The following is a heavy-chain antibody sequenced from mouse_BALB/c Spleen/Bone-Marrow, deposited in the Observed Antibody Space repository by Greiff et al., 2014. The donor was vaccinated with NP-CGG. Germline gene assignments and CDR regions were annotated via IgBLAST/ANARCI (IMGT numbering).Heavy chain of an antibody. Sequence: EVQVVESGAELVKPGASVKLSCTASGFNIKDTYLHRVKQRPEQGLDWIGRIDPASGNTKYDPKFQGKATITADTSSNTAYLQLSSLTSEDTAVYYCASYRYGWYFDVWGAGTTVTVSS. D-gene: IGHD2-14*01. J-gene: IGHJ1*01. CDR2: IDPASGNT. CDR3: ASYRYGWYFDV. V-gene: IGHV14-3*02. CDR1: GFNIKDTY.